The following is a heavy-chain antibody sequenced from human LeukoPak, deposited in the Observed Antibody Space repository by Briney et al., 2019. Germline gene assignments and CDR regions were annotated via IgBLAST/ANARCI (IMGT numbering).Heavy chain of an antibody. CDR2: IHHDGNNK. CDR3: AKGDNMLTWQRTYNRVDP. CDR1: GFTLSSYG. J-gene: IGHJ5*02. Sequence: GGSLRLSCAPPGFTLSSYGMHWVRQAPGKGVDWVAFIHHDGNNKYYAVSGRSRFTISRDKSKITLYLQMNSLKAEDTSVYFCAKGDNMLTWQRTYNRVDPWGQGTLVTVSS. V-gene: IGHV3-30*02. D-gene: IGHD3-16*01.